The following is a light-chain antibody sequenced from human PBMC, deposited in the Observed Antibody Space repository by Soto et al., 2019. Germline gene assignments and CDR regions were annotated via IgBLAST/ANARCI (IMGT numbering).Light chain of an antibody. CDR1: QSVSYDY. Sequence: EIVLTQSPGTLSLSPGERATLSCRASQSVSYDYLAWYQQKPGQAPRLLIYGVSTRANGISDRFVGSGSGTDFTLTISRLEPEDFAVYSCQQYDVLPWTFGQGTKVEIK. V-gene: IGKV3-20*01. J-gene: IGKJ1*01. CDR3: QQYDVLPWT. CDR2: GVS.